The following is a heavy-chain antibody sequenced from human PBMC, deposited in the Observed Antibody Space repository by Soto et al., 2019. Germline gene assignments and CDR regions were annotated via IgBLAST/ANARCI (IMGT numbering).Heavy chain of an antibody. J-gene: IGHJ5*02. V-gene: IGHV1-69*01. CDR2: IIPLFGTT. D-gene: IGHD3-10*01. CDR3: ARVSYYGSGTYTWFEP. CDR1: GGTFRSYA. Sequence: VQLVQSGAEVKKPGSSVKVSCKASGGTFRSYALSWVRQAPGQGLEWLGGIIPLFGTTNYAKKFQGRGTITADESTSTAYMDLSSLRSDDTAVYYCARVSYYGSGTYTWFEPWGQGTLVTVSS.